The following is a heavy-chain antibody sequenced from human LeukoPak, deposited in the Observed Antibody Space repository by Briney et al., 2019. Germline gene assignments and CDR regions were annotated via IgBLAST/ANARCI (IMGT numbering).Heavy chain of an antibody. D-gene: IGHD5-12*01. J-gene: IGHJ4*02. CDR3: AKDMRSRGYSGYDCFDY. V-gene: IGHV1-2*02. CDR2: INPHSGDT. CDR1: RYTFTGYY. Sequence: GASVKVYCKASRYTFTGYYMHWVRQAPGQGLEWMGWINPHSGDTNYAQKFQGRVTMTRDTSTSTAYMEVSRLRPDDTDVYYCAKDMRSRGYSGYDCFDYWGQGTLVSVSS.